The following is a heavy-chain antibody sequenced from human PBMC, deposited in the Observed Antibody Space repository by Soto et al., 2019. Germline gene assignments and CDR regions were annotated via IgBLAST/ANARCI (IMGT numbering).Heavy chain of an antibody. Sequence: QVQLQESGPGLVKPSQTLSLTCTVSGGSINSGGYCWSWIRQHPGKGLDWIGCISYGGSTSYNPSLXSXDTISGDTSKNQFSLKLTSVTAADTAVYYCSRGILVWGQGALITVSS. CDR3: SRGILV. D-gene: IGHD5-18*01. CDR1: GGSINSGGYC. CDR2: ISYGGST. J-gene: IGHJ4*02. V-gene: IGHV4-31*01.